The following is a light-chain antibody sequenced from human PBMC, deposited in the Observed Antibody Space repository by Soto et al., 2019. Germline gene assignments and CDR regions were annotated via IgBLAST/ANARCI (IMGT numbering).Light chain of an antibody. Sequence: QSVLTQPPSVSAAPGQKVTISCSGSSCNIGNNYVSWYQQLPGTAPKLLIYDNNKRPSGIPDRFSGSKSGTSATLGITGLQTGDEADYYCGTWDSSLSAVVFGGGTKLNVL. J-gene: IGLJ2*01. V-gene: IGLV1-51*01. CDR1: SCNIGNNY. CDR3: GTWDSSLSAVV. CDR2: DNN.